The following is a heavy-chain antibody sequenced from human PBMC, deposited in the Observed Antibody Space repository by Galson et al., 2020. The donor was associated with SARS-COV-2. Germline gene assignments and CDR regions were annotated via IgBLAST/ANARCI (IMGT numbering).Heavy chain of an antibody. D-gene: IGHD3-22*01. CDR2: IYYSGST. CDR1: GGSISSYY. CDR3: ARETSGYYDAFDI. Sequence: SETLSLTCTVSGGSISSYYWSWIRQPPGKGLEWIGYIYYSGSTNYNPSLKSRVTISVDTSKNQFSLKLSSVTAADTAVYYCARETSGYYDAFDIWGQGTMVTVSS. V-gene: IGHV4-59*01. J-gene: IGHJ3*02.